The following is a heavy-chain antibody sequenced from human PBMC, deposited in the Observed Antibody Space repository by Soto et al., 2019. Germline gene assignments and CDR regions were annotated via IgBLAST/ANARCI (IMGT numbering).Heavy chain of an antibody. V-gene: IGHV3-21*01. CDR3: ARASPERAGTYFVSVRQAPYYYYYMDV. Sequence: GGSLRLSCAASGFTFSSYSMNWVRQAPGKGLEWVSSISSSSSYIYYADSVKGRFTISRDNAKNSLYLQMNSLRAEDTAVYYCARASPERAGTYFVSVRQAPYYYYYMDVWGKGTTVTVSS. CDR1: GFTFSSYS. CDR2: ISSSSSYI. D-gene: IGHD6-13*01. J-gene: IGHJ6*03.